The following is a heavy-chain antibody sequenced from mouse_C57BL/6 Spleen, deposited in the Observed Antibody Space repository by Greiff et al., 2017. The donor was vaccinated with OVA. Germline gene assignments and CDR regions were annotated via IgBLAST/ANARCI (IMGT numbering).Heavy chain of an antibody. D-gene: IGHD3-1*01. Sequence: QVQLKESGAELVRPGTSVKVSCKASGYAFTNYLIEWVKQRPGQGLEWIGVINPGSGGTNYNEKCKGKATLTADKSSSTAYMQLSSLTSEDSAVYFCARSGGWYYAMDYWGQGTSVTVSS. V-gene: IGHV1-54*01. CDR3: ARSGGWYYAMDY. CDR1: GYAFTNYL. CDR2: INPGSGGT. J-gene: IGHJ4*01.